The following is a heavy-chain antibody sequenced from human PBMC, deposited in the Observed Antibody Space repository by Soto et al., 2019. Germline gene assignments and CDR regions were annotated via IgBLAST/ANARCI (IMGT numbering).Heavy chain of an antibody. Sequence: VGSLRLSCTASGFTFSSYTMSWVRQAPGKGLEWVSSFSGRDATTYYADSVKGRFTISRDNSKNTLYLQMNSLRAEDTALYFCVRTIVGATKGGWFDPWGQGALVTVSS. J-gene: IGHJ5*02. CDR2: FSGRDATT. D-gene: IGHD1-26*01. CDR3: VRTIVGATKGGWFDP. CDR1: GFTFSSYT. V-gene: IGHV3-23*01.